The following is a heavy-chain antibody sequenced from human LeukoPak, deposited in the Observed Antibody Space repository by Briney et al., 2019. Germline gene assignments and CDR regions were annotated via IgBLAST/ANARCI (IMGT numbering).Heavy chain of an antibody. V-gene: IGHV4-59*01. CDR3: ARDSGSIAVAGTHYYYYGMDV. CDR1: GGSISSYY. D-gene: IGHD6-19*01. Sequence: SETLSLTCTVSGGSISSYYWSWIRQPPGKGLEWIRYIYYSGSTNYNPSLKSRVTISVDTSKNQFSLKLSSVTAADTAVYYCARDSGSIAVAGTHYYYYGMDVWGQGTTVTVSS. J-gene: IGHJ6*02. CDR2: IYYSGST.